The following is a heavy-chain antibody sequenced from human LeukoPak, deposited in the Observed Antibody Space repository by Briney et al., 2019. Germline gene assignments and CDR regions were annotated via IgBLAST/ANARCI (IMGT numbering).Heavy chain of an antibody. D-gene: IGHD3-10*01. V-gene: IGHV3-7*01. J-gene: IGHJ4*02. CDR2: IKSDGNEE. CDR3: ARGDLWLGH. CDR1: GFIFSSYW. Sequence: GGSLRLSCATSGFIFSSYWMCWVRQAPGKGLEWVANIKSDGNEEYYGDSVKGRFTISRDNAKNSLYLQMNSLRVEDTAVYYCARGDLWLGHWGQGSLVTVSS.